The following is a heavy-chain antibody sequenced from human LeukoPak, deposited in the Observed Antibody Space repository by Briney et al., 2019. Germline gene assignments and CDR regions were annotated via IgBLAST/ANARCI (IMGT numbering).Heavy chain of an antibody. CDR3: ARTPQYYYDSSGYSGDY. J-gene: IGHJ4*02. CDR2: ISSSGSTI. CDR1: GFTFSSYE. V-gene: IGHV3-48*03. D-gene: IGHD3-22*01. Sequence: RGSLRLSCAASGFTFSSYEMNWVRQAPGKGLEWVSYISSSGSTIYYADSVKGRLTISRDNAKNSLYLQMNSLRAEDTAVYYCARTPQYYYDSSGYSGDYWGQGTLVTVSS.